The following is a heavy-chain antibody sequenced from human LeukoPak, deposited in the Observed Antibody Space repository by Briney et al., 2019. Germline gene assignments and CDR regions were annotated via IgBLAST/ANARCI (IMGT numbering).Heavy chain of an antibody. Sequence: GGSLRLSCAASGFTFSNSAMNWVRQVPGKGLEWVSSINYDSTHIYYEASVRGRFTISRDNARNSVYLQMNSLRVEDTAVYYCARDPLRYLRVGHYDYWGQGTLVAVPS. CDR1: GFTFSNSA. D-gene: IGHD3-9*01. CDR2: INYDSTHI. V-gene: IGHV3-21*01. CDR3: ARDPLRYLRVGHYDY. J-gene: IGHJ4*02.